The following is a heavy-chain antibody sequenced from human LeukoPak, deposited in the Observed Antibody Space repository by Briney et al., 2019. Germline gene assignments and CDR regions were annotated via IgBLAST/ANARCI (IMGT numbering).Heavy chain of an antibody. CDR3: AREGDGYSMPDY. V-gene: IGHV1-69*05. CDR2: IIPIFGTA. J-gene: IGHJ4*02. CDR1: GGTFSSYA. Sequence: SVKVSCKASGGTFSSYAISWARQAPGQGLEWMGGIIPIFGTANYAQKFQGRVTITTDESTSTAYMELSSLRSEDTAVYYCAREGDGYSMPDYWGQGTLVTVSS. D-gene: IGHD5-24*01.